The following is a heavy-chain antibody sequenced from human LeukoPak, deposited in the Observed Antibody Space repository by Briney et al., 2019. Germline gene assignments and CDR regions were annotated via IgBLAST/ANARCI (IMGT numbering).Heavy chain of an antibody. V-gene: IGHV4-34*01. CDR1: GGSFSGYY. CDR2: INHSGST. Sequence: SSETLSLTCAVYGGSFSGYYWSWIRQPPGKGLEWIGEINHSGSTNYNPSLKSRVTISVDTSKNQFSLKLSSVTAADTAVYYCARGIQLWLNAFDIWGQGTMVTVSS. J-gene: IGHJ3*02. CDR3: ARGIQLWLNAFDI. D-gene: IGHD5-18*01.